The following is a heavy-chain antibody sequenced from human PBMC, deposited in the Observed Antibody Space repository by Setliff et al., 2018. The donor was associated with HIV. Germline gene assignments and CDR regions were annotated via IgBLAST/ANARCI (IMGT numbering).Heavy chain of an antibody. CDR2: IYYTGTT. Sequence: PSETLSLTCSVSGGSISSYYWSWIRQSPEKRLEWIGYIYYTGTTRYSPSLRSRVSISVDTSKNQFSLKLSSVSAADTAVYYCARATFSSSWYPFDGFDIWGQGTMVTVSS. CDR3: ARATFSSSWYPFDGFDI. CDR1: GGSISSYY. D-gene: IGHD6-13*01. J-gene: IGHJ3*02. V-gene: IGHV4-59*01.